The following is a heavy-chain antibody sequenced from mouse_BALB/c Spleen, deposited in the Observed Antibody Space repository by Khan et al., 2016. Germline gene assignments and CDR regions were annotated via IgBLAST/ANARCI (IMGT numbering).Heavy chain of an antibody. CDR2: INPDSSTI. CDR3: ARPLYYGYQAD. Sequence: EVQLVETGGGLVQPGGSLKLSCAASGFDFSRYWMSWVRQAPGKGLEWIGEINPDSSTINYTPSLKDKFIISRDNAKNTLYLQMSKVRSEDTALYYCARPLYYGYQADWGQGTLVTVSA. D-gene: IGHD1-2*01. V-gene: IGHV4-1*02. J-gene: IGHJ3*01. CDR1: GFDFSRYW.